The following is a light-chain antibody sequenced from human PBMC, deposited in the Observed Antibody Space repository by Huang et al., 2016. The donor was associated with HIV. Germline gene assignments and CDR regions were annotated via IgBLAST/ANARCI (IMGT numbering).Light chain of an antibody. CDR2: GAS. CDR1: QSVSSSY. Sequence: EIVLTQSPGTLSLSPGESATLSCRASQSVSSSYLAWYQQKPGQAPRRLIYGASSRASDIPDRFSGSGSGTDFTLTISRLEPEDFAVYYCQQYGSSPPAFGQGTKLEIK. V-gene: IGKV3-20*01. J-gene: IGKJ1*01. CDR3: QQYGSSPPA.